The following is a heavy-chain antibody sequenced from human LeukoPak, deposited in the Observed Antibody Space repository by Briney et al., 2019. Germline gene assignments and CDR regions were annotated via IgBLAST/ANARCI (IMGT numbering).Heavy chain of an antibody. V-gene: IGHV3-23*01. CDR2: ISGDIKTT. J-gene: IGHJ5*02. D-gene: IGHD5-18*01. CDR1: GFTFSGYG. Sequence: GGSLRLSCAASGFTFSGYGMGWVRRAPGKGLEWVSVISGDIKTTYYADSVKGRFTISRDNSKNTLYLQMNSLRAEDTAVYYCASEGAFGYSYGRGDWFDPWGQGTLVTVSS. CDR3: ASEGAFGYSYGRGDWFDP.